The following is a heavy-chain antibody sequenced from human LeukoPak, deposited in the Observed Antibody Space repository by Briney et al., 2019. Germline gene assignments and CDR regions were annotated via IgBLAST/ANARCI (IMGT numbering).Heavy chain of an antibody. CDR1: GGTFSSYA. CDR2: IIPIFGTA. D-gene: IGHD4-17*01. J-gene: IGHJ6*02. Sequence: SVEVSCKASGGTFSSYAISWVRQAPGQGLEWMGGIIPIFGTANYAQKFQGRVTITADESTSTAYMELSSLRSEDTAVYYCARGPYDYGDYGPYYYGMDVWGQGTTVTVSS. CDR3: ARGPYDYGDYGPYYYGMDV. V-gene: IGHV1-69*13.